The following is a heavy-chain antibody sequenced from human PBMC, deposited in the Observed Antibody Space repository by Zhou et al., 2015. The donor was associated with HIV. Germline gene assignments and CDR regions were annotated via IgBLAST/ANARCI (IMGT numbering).Heavy chain of an antibody. D-gene: IGHD6-13*01. V-gene: IGHV1-8*01. CDR1: GYTFNSYD. CDR3: VRGVSVRYTSSQYWFPPR. Sequence: QAQLVQSGAEVKKPGASVTVSCKASGYTFNSYDINWVRQATGQGLEWMGWMNPNSGNTGYAQNFQGRVTMTRDTSINTAYMELRSLRSDDSAVYYCVRGVSVRYTSSQYWFPPRGAQGTLVTVLL. J-gene: IGHJ4*02. CDR2: MNPNSGNT.